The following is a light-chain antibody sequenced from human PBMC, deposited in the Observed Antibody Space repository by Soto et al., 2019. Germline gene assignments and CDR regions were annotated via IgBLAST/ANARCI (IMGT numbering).Light chain of an antibody. CDR3: QSYDSSLRV. CDR2: GNS. Sequence: QSVLTQPPSVSGAPGQRVTISCTGSSSNIGAGYDVHWYQQLPGTAPKLLIYGNSNRPSGVPDRFSGSKSGTSASLAITGLQAEDEADDYGQSYDSSLRVFGGGTKHTVL. J-gene: IGLJ3*02. CDR1: SSNIGAGYD. V-gene: IGLV1-40*01.